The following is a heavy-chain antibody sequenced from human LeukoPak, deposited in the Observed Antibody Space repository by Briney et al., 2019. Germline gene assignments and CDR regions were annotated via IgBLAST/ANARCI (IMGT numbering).Heavy chain of an antibody. V-gene: IGHV3-21*01. CDR3: ARDSHSSSWYSEFDY. Sequence: PGGSLRLSCGASGFTFSSYEMNWVRQAPGKGLEWVSSINILSNYIYYADSVKGRFTISRDNAKNSLYLQMNSLRAEDTAVYYCARDSHSSSWYSEFDYWGQGTLVTVSS. D-gene: IGHD6-13*01. CDR1: GFTFSSYE. CDR2: INILSNYI. J-gene: IGHJ4*02.